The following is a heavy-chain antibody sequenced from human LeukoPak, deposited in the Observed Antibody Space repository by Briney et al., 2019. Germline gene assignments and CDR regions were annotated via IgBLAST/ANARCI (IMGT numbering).Heavy chain of an antibody. CDR3: ARAGEDYGDCLFGY. V-gene: IGHV3-23*01. CDR1: GFTFSSYA. Sequence: GGSLRLSCAASGFTFSSYAMSWVRQAPGKGLEWVSAISGSGGSTYYADSVKGRFTISRDNSKNTLYLQMKSQRAEDTAVYYCARAGEDYGDCLFGYWGQGTLVTVSS. J-gene: IGHJ1*01. D-gene: IGHD4-17*01. CDR2: ISGSGGST.